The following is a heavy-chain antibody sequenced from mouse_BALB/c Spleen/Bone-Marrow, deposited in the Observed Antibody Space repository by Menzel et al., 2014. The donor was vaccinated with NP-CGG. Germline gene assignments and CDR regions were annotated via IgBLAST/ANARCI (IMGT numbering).Heavy chain of an antibody. CDR1: GFTFSSFG. V-gene: IGHV5-17*02. D-gene: IGHD1-1*01. J-gene: IGHJ2*01. CDR3: ARRYYGSSFSYFDY. Sequence: DVMLVESGGGLVQPGGSRKLSCAASGFTFSSFGIHWVRQAPEKGLEWVAYISSGSSTIYYTDTVKGRFTISRDNPKNTLFLQMTSLRSEDTAMYYCARRYYGSSFSYFDYWGQGTTHTVSS. CDR2: ISSGSSTI.